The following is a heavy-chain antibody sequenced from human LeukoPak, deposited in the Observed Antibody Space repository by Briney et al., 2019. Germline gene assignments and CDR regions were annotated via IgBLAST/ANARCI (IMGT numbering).Heavy chain of an antibody. CDR3: ASDLEAANTYYFDY. Sequence: GGSLRLSCAASGFTVSSSYMSWVRQAPGKGLEWFSIISSAGTTYYADSVKGRFTISRDNSKNTVYLQVNSLRDEDTAVYYCASDLEAANTYYFDYWGQGTMVTVSS. J-gene: IGHJ4*02. V-gene: IGHV3-66*01. D-gene: IGHD6-13*01. CDR2: ISSAGTT. CDR1: GFTVSSSY.